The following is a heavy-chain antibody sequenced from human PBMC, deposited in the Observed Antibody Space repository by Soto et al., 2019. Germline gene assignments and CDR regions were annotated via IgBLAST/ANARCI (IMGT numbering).Heavy chain of an antibody. CDR3: ARDRGRGALNWFDP. CDR1: GGTFSSYA. V-gene: IGHV1-69*12. Sequence: QVQLVQSGAEVKKPGSSVKVSCKASGGTFSSYAISWVRQAPGQGLEWMGGIIPIFGTANYAQKFQGRVTITADESTSTAYRELSSLRSEDTAVYYCARDRGRGALNWFDPWGQGTLVTVSS. J-gene: IGHJ5*02. CDR2: IIPIFGTA. D-gene: IGHD3-10*01.